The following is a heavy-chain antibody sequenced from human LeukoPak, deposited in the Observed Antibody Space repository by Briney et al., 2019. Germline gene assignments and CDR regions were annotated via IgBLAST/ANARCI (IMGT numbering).Heavy chain of an antibody. D-gene: IGHD5-24*01. V-gene: IGHV3-7*03. CDR3: ARGPFSRDNFDY. Sequence: GGSLRLSCEASGFTLKNYWMSWVRQAPGKGLEWVADIKKDGSEEYYVDSVKGRFTISRDNAKNSLFLQMSSLRAEDTAIYYCARGPFSRDNFDYWGQGTLVTVSS. CDR2: IKKDGSEE. J-gene: IGHJ4*02. CDR1: GFTLKNYW.